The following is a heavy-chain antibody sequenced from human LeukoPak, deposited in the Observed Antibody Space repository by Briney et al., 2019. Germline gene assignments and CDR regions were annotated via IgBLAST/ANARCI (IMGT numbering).Heavy chain of an antibody. D-gene: IGHD3-16*01. V-gene: IGHV3-15*07. CDR2: IQTEADGGAA. CDR3: TTSWGAVSTLSPSFGS. Sequence: PGGSLRLSCATSGFSFSTAWMNWVRQVPGKGLEWVGRIQTEADGGAADYAAFVEGRFTISRDDAENTLHLQMSGLKPEDAAVYYCTTSWGAVSTLSPSFGSWGQGTLVTVSS. CDR1: GFSFSTAW. J-gene: IGHJ4*02.